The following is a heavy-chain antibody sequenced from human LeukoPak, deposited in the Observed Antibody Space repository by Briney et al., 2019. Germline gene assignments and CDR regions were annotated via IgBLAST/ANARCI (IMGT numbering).Heavy chain of an antibody. Sequence: PGGSLRLSCAASGFTFSSYAMHWVRQAPGKGLEWVAVTSYDGSNKYYADSVKGRFTVSRDNSKNTLYLQMNSLRAEDTAVYCCARGYYYLSGSYYSPQFDPWGQGTLVTVSS. CDR2: TSYDGSNK. V-gene: IGHV3-30*04. CDR3: ARGYYYLSGSYYSPQFDP. CDR1: GFTFSSYA. J-gene: IGHJ5*02. D-gene: IGHD3-10*01.